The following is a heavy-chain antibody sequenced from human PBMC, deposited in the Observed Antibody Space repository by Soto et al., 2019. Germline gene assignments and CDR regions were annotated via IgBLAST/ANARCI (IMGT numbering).Heavy chain of an antibody. V-gene: IGHV3-30*04. CDR3: AGDAQQGGGSNDAFDI. Sequence: GGSLRLSCAASGFTFSSYAMHWVRQAPGKGLEWVAVISYDGSNKYYADSVKGRFTISRDNSKNTLYLQMNSLRAEDTAVYYCAGDAQQGGGSNDAFDIWGQGTMVTVSS. CDR2: ISYDGSNK. J-gene: IGHJ3*02. CDR1: GFTFSSYA. D-gene: IGHD3-16*01.